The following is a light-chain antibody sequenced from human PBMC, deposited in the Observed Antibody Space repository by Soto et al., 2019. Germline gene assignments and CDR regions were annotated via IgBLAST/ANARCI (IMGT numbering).Light chain of an antibody. CDR2: TIN. Sequence: QSVLTQPPSASGTPGQRVTISCSGSRTNIGSNTVNWYQQFPGTAPKLLTYTINQRPSGVPDRFSGSRSGTSASLAISGLQSEDEDNYYCASWDDSLNGVVFGGGTKLTVL. J-gene: IGLJ2*01. CDR1: RTNIGSNT. CDR3: ASWDDSLNGVV. V-gene: IGLV1-44*01.